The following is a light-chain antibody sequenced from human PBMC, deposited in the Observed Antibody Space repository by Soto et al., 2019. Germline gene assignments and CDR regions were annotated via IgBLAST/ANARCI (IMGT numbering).Light chain of an antibody. CDR2: GAS. Sequence: EIVMTQSPATLSVSPGERATLACRASQSVSSNLAWYQQKPVQAPRLLAYGASTRATGIPSRFSGSGSGTQSTLTISSLQSEDFAVSYCQQHNNWPLTFGGGNKVLIK. V-gene: IGKV3-15*01. CDR1: QSVSSN. J-gene: IGKJ4*01. CDR3: QQHNNWPLT.